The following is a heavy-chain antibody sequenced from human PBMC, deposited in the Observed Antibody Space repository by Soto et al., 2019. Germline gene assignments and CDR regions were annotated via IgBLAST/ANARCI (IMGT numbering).Heavy chain of an antibody. CDR1: GYTFTSYG. Sequence: ASVKVSCKASGYTFTSYGISWVRQAPGQGLEWMGWISAYNGNTNYAQKLQGRVTMTTDTSTSTAYMELRSLSSDDTAVYYCARDRRLDTRHDAFDIWGQGTMVSGSS. CDR2: ISAYNGNT. V-gene: IGHV1-18*01. J-gene: IGHJ3*02. D-gene: IGHD6-19*01. CDR3: ARDRRLDTRHDAFDI.